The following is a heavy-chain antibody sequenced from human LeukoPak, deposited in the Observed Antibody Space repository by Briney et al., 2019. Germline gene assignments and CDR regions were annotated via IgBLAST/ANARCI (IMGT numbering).Heavy chain of an antibody. V-gene: IGHV3-48*03. D-gene: IGHD6-13*01. Sequence: GGSLRLSCAASGLTFSSYEMNWVRQAPGKGLEWVSYISSSGSSIYYVDSVKGRFTISRDNAKNSLYLQMNSLRAEDTAVYYCARPILSSTWYFDYWGQGTLVTVSS. J-gene: IGHJ4*02. CDR3: ARPILSSTWYFDY. CDR1: GLTFSSYE. CDR2: ISSSGSSI.